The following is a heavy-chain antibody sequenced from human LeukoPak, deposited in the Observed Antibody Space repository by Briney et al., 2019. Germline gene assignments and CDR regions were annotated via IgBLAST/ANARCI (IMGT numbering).Heavy chain of an antibody. J-gene: IGHJ6*02. V-gene: IGHV3-74*01. CDR2: INSDGRST. Sequence: HPGGSLRLSCAASGFTFISYWMHWVRQDPGKGLVWVSRINSDGRSTDYADSVKGRFTISRDNAKNTLYLQMNSLRVEDTAVYYCARDRIGTYYYGMGVWGQGTTVTVSS. CDR3: ARDRIGTYYYGMGV. D-gene: IGHD1-1*01. CDR1: GFTFISYW.